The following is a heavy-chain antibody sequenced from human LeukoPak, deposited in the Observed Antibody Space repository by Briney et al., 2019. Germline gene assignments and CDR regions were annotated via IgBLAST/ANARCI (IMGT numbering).Heavy chain of an antibody. CDR3: TRDSGTYNWFDP. CDR2: IDKKDKGYATAT. CDR1: GFTFSGSA. V-gene: IGHV3-73*01. Sequence: GGSLRLSCAASGFTFSGSAIHWVRQSSGKGLEWVGQIDKKDKGYATATAYAASVKGRFTISRDDSINTAYLQMESLKTEDTALYYCTRDSGTYNWFDPWSQGTLVTVSS. D-gene: IGHD1-26*01. J-gene: IGHJ5*02.